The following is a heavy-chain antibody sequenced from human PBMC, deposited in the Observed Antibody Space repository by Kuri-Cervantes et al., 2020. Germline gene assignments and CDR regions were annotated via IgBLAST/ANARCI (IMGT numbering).Heavy chain of an antibody. CDR3: ARHSSRWGMDV. CDR2: ISGSGGST. D-gene: IGHD6-13*01. Sequence: GESLKISCAASGFTFSSYAMSWVRQAPGKGLEWVSAISGSGGSTYYADSVKGRFTISRDNSKNTLYLQMNSLRAEDTAVYYCARHSSRWGMDVWGQGTTVTVSS. J-gene: IGHJ6*02. CDR1: GFTFSSYA. V-gene: IGHV3-23*01.